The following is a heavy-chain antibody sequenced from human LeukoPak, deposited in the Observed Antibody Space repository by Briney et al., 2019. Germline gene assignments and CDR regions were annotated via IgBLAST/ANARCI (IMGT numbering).Heavy chain of an antibody. V-gene: IGHV1-18*04. J-gene: IGHJ4*02. CDR1: GYTFTSYG. CDR3: ARDFWAGYSGYDPLDY. CDR2: ITAYNGNT. Sequence: ASVKVSCKASGYTFTSYGISWVRQAPGQGLEWMRWITAYNGNTNYAQKLQGRVTMTTDTSTSTAYMELRSLRSDDTAVYYCARDFWAGYSGYDPLDYWGQGTLVTVSS. D-gene: IGHD5-12*01.